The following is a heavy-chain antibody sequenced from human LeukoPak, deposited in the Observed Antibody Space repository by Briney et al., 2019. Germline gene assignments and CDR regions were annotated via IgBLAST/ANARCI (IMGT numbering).Heavy chain of an antibody. Sequence: ASVKVSCKASGYTFTSYGISWVRQAPGQGLEWMGWISAYNGNTNYAQKVQGRVTMTTDTSTSTAYMELRSLRSDDTAVYYCARGGGYCSSTSCSFDYWGQGTLVTVSS. CDR1: GYTFTSYG. CDR2: ISAYNGNT. CDR3: ARGGGYCSSTSCSFDY. J-gene: IGHJ4*02. V-gene: IGHV1-18*01. D-gene: IGHD2-2*01.